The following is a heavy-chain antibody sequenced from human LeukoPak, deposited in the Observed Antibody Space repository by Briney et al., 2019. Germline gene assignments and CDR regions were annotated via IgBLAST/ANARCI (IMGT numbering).Heavy chain of an antibody. Sequence: SETLSLTCTVSRGSISSGGYYWSWIRQHPGKGLEWIGYIYYSGSTYYNPSLKSRVTISVDTSKNQFSLKLSSVTAADTAVYYCARGLNSNANWFDPWGQGTLVTVSS. CDR2: IYYSGST. CDR1: RGSISSGGYY. V-gene: IGHV4-31*03. D-gene: IGHD1-1*01. CDR3: ARGLNSNANWFDP. J-gene: IGHJ5*02.